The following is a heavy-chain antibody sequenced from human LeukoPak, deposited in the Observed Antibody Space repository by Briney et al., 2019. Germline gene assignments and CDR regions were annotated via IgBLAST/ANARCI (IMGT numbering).Heavy chain of an antibody. CDR3: ASLETGTSFDY. CDR1: GYTFTGYY. J-gene: IGHJ4*02. V-gene: IGHV1-46*01. CDR2: INPSGGST. Sequence: ASVKVSCKASGYTFTGYYIHWVRQAPGQGLEWMGVINPSGGSTNYAQKFQGRVTMTRDTSTSTVYMDLSSLRSEDTAVYYCASLETGTSFDYWGQGTLVTVSS. D-gene: IGHD1-7*01.